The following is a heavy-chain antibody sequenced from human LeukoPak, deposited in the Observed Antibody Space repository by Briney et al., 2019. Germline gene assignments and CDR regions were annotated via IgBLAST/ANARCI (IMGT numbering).Heavy chain of an antibody. J-gene: IGHJ4*02. CDR2: IHASGST. CDR1: GGSISNYF. V-gene: IGHV4-4*07. D-gene: IGHD4-17*01. CDR3: ARENRDDGDNRGRFFDY. Sequence: SETPSLTCNVSGGSISNYFWSWIRQPAEKGLEWIGRIHASGSTNYSPSLKSRVTMSVDTSTNQFSLKLISVTAADTAIYYCARENRDDGDNRGRFFDYWGQGTLVTVSS.